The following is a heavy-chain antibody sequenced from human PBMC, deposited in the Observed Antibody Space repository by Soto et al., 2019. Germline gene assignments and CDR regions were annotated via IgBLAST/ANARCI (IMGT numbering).Heavy chain of an antibody. Sequence: QVQLQQWGAGLLKPSETLSLTCAVYGGSFSGYYWSWLRQPPGKGPEWIGEINHSGSTKYHPSLGIRVTISVDTSKNQFSLKLNSVSAADTAVYYCARTGGMDVWSQGATVTVSS. J-gene: IGHJ6*02. V-gene: IGHV4-34*01. CDR2: INHSGST. CDR3: ARTGGMDV. CDR1: GGSFSGYY.